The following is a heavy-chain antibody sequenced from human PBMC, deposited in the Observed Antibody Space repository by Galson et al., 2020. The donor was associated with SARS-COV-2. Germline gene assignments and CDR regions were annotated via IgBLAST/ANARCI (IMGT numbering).Heavy chain of an antibody. CDR3: ARELARVGRYFDWLPSGFFDY. D-gene: IGHD3-9*01. CDR2: LYYSGST. V-gene: IGHV4-31*03. CDR1: RYSLNSDRYY. Sequence: SETLSLTCTVSRYSLNSDRYYWSWIRQHPGKRLEWNGYLYYSGSTYYNPSLKTRVTISVDTSKNQFSLKLSSVTAADTAVYYCARELARVGRYFDWLPSGFFDYWGQGTLVTVSS. J-gene: IGHJ4*02.